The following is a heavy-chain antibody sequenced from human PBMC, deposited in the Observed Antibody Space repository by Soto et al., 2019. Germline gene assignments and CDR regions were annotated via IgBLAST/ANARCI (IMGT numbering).Heavy chain of an antibody. D-gene: IGHD6-13*01. CDR1: GFTFSSYW. Sequence: GGSLRLSCAASGFTFSSYWMHWVRQAPGKGLEWVSRINSDGSSTSYADSVKGRFTISRENAKNKLYLQMNSLRAEDTAVYYCAREQGSSWYYFDYWGQGTLVTVSS. CDR2: INSDGSST. J-gene: IGHJ4*02. CDR3: AREQGSSWYYFDY. V-gene: IGHV3-74*01.